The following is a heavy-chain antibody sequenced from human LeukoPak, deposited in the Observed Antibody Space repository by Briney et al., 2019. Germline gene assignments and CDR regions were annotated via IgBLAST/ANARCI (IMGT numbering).Heavy chain of an antibody. Sequence: KASGTLSLTCAVSGGSISSSNWWSWVRQPPGKGLEWIGEIYHSGSTNYNPSLKSRVTISVDKSKNQFSLKLSSVTAADTAVYYCARDGYGSGSYSNWFDPWGQGTLVTVSS. CDR2: IYHSGST. CDR1: GGSISSSNW. V-gene: IGHV4-4*02. CDR3: ARDGYGSGSYSNWFDP. J-gene: IGHJ5*02. D-gene: IGHD3-10*01.